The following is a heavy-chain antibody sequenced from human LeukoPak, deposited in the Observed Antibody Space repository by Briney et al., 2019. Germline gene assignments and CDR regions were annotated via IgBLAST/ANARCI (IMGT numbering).Heavy chain of an antibody. D-gene: IGHD4-17*01. CDR3: AREAHDYGVYFDY. CDR2: ISYDGSNK. Sequence: PGGSLRLSCAASGFTFSSYAMHWVRQAPGKGLEWVAVISYDGSNKYYADSVKGRFTISRDNSKNTLYLQMNSLRAEDTAVYYCAREAHDYGVYFDYWGQGTLVTVSS. CDR1: GFTFSSYA. J-gene: IGHJ4*02. V-gene: IGHV3-30-3*01.